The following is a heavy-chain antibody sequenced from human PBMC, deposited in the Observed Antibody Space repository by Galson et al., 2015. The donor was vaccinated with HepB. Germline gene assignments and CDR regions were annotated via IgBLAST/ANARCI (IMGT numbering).Heavy chain of an antibody. CDR2: IIPILGIA. J-gene: IGHJ3*02. CDR1: GVTFSSYT. CDR3: ARASGYPQGAFDI. V-gene: IGHV1-69*02. D-gene: IGHD3-22*01. Sequence: SVKVSCKASGVTFSSYTISWVRQAPGQGLEWMGRIIPILGIANYAQKFQGRVTITADKSTSTAYMELSSLRSEDTAVYYCARASGYPQGAFDIWGQGTMVTVSS.